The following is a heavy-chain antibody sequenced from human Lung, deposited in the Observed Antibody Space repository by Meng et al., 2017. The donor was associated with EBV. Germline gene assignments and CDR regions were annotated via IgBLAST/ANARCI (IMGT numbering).Heavy chain of an antibody. J-gene: IGHJ4*02. Sequence: ALLVLLWSEVKKPGALVKVSCKAYGYTLPRYPMNWVRQPPGQGLEWMGWISTNTGNPTYAQGFTGRFVFSVDTSVSTAYLQISSLKAEDTAVYYCGTLKYTSGFYGPAYWGQGALVTVSS. V-gene: IGHV7-4-1*02. CDR3: GTLKYTSGFYGPAY. CDR1: GYTLPRYP. CDR2: ISTNTGNP. D-gene: IGHD6-19*01.